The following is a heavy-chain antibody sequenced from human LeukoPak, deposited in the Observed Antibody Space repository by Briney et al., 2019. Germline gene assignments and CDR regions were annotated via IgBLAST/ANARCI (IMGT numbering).Heavy chain of an antibody. CDR2: IKQDGSEK. J-gene: IGHJ6*03. D-gene: IGHD3-3*01. CDR3: AREEYDFWSGYYYYYMDV. V-gene: IGHV3-7*01. Sequence: GGSLRLSCAASGFTFSSYWMSWVRQAPGKGLEWVANIKQDGSEKYYVDSVKGRFTISRDNAKNSLYLQMNRLRAEDTAVYYCAREEYDFWSGYYYYYMDVWGKGTTVTVSS. CDR1: GFTFSSYW.